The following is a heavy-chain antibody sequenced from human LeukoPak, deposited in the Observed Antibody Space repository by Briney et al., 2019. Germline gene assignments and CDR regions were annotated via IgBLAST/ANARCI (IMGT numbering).Heavy chain of an antibody. CDR3: ASKYSRSWYLDN. D-gene: IGHD6-13*01. J-gene: IGHJ4*02. CDR2: IYYRGST. CDR1: GGSISSSSHY. Sequence: SETLSLTCTVSGGSISSSSHYWDWIRQPPGKGLEWIGTIYYRGSTYYNPSLKSRVTISVDTSENQFSLKLSSVTAADTAVFYCASKYSRSWYLDNWGQGTLVTVSS. V-gene: IGHV4-39*01.